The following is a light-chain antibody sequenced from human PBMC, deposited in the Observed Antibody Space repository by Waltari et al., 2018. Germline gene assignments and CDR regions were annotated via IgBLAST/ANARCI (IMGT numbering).Light chain of an antibody. CDR1: QDIKRT. V-gene: IGKV3-20*01. CDR2: GAS. J-gene: IGKJ1*01. Sequence: EIVLTQSPGTLSLSPGARATLSCRASQDIKRTLAWYQQKPGQSPRLLIYGASNRATGIPDRFSGTGSETDFSLTISRLEPEDFAVYFCQHYVRLPVTYGQGTKVEIK. CDR3: QHYVRLPVT.